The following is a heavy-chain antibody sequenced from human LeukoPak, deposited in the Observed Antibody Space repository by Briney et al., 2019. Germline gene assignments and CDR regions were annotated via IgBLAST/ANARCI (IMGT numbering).Heavy chain of an antibody. CDR3: ARDGEYSGSYYYRPGLGAFDI. J-gene: IGHJ3*02. CDR2: INPSGGST. D-gene: IGHD1-26*01. Sequence: GASVKVSCKASGYTFTSYYMHWVRQAPGQGLEWMGIINPSGGSTSYAQKFQGRVTMTRDMSTSTVYMELSSLRSEDTAVYYCARDGEYSGSYYYRPGLGAFDIWGQGTMVTVSS. CDR1: GYTFTSYY. V-gene: IGHV1-46*01.